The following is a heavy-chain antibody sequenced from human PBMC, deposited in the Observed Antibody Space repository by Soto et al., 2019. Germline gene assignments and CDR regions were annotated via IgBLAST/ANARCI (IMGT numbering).Heavy chain of an antibody. CDR1: GFTFSDYY. Sequence: QVQLVESGGGLVKPGGSLRLSCAASGFTFSDYYMSWIRQAPGKGLEWVSYISSSSSYIYYADSVKGRFTISRDNAKNSLYLQMNSLRAEDTAVYYCVRDLRDIVVVVAAADYWGQGTLVTVSS. J-gene: IGHJ4*02. CDR3: VRDLRDIVVVVAAADY. D-gene: IGHD2-15*01. V-gene: IGHV3-11*06. CDR2: ISSSSSYI.